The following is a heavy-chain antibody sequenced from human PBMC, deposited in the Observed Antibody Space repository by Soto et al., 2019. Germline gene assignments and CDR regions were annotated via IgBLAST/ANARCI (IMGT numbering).Heavy chain of an antibody. Sequence: QVQLVESGGGVVQPGRSLRLSCAASGFTFSSYAMHWVRQAPGKGLEWVAVISYDGSNKYYADSVKGRFTISRDNSKNTLYLQMNSLRAEDTAVYYCARSRGHGMDVWGQGTMVTVSS. V-gene: IGHV3-30-3*01. J-gene: IGHJ6*02. CDR1: GFTFSSYA. D-gene: IGHD3-10*01. CDR3: ARSRGHGMDV. CDR2: ISYDGSNK.